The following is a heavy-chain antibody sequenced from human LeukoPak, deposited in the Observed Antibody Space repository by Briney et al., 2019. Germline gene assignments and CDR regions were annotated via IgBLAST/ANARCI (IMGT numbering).Heavy chain of an antibody. CDR2: ISGSGGST. V-gene: IGHV3-23*01. CDR3: AKNWRFRRVVSTFDY. J-gene: IGHJ4*02. CDR1: GFTFSSYA. Sequence: GGSLRLSCAASGFTFSSYAMSWVRQAPGKGLEWVAAISGSGGSTYYADSVKGRFTISRDNSKTTLYLQMNSLRAEDTAVYYCAKNWRFRRVVSTFDYWGQGTLVTVSS. D-gene: IGHD3-22*01.